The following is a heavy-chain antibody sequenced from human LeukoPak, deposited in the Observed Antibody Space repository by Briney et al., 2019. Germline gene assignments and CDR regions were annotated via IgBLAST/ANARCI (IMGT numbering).Heavy chain of an antibody. CDR3: ACTGYYFDY. Sequence: PGVSLRLSCAASGFTFSTYAMHWVRQAPGKGLEYVSAISSNGGSTYYANSVKGRFTISRDNSKNTLYLQMGGLRAEDMAVYYCACTGYYFDYWGQGTLVTVSS. CDR1: GFTFSTYA. J-gene: IGHJ4*02. V-gene: IGHV3-64*01. CDR2: ISSNGGST. D-gene: IGHD2-8*01.